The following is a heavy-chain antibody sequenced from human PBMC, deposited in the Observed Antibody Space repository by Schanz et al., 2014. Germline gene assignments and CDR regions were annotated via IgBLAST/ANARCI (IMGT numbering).Heavy chain of an antibody. CDR2: ISGRSSHI. D-gene: IGHD4-17*01. Sequence: EVQLVESGGGLVKPGGSLRLSCAASGFTFITYTMNWVRQAPGKGLEWVSSISGRSSHIYYADSVKGRFSISRDNAKNSLYLQLNSLRAEDTAVYYCARDGDRFYHNYYMDVWGKGTTVTVSS. CDR1: GFTFITYT. V-gene: IGHV3-21*03. CDR3: ARDGDRFYHNYYMDV. J-gene: IGHJ6*03.